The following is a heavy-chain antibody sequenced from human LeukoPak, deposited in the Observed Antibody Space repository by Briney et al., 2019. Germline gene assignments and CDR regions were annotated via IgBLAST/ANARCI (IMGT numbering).Heavy chain of an antibody. CDR1: GGSISSYY. V-gene: IGHV4-59*08. CDR2: IYYSGST. J-gene: IGHJ4*02. D-gene: IGHD6-19*01. CDR3: ARVRVAVAGTLDYFDY. Sequence: SGTLSLTCTVSGGSISSYYWSWIRQPPGKGLEWIGYIYYSGSTYYNPSLKSRVTISVDTSKNQFSLKLSSVTAADTAVYYCARVRVAVAGTLDYFDYWGQGTLVTVSS.